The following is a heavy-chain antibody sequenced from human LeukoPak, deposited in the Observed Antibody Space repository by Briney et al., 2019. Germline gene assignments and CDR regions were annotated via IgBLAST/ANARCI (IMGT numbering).Heavy chain of an antibody. CDR3: ARVFSGWYDDY. J-gene: IGHJ4*02. CDR2: INPNSGDT. V-gene: IGHV1-2*02. Sequence: GASVKVSCKASGYTFTGYHMHWVRQAPGQGLEWMGWINPNSGDTNYAQKFQGRVTMTRDTSISTAYMELSRLRSDDTAVYYCARVFSGWYDDYWGQGTLVTVSS. CDR1: GYTFTGYH. D-gene: IGHD6-19*01.